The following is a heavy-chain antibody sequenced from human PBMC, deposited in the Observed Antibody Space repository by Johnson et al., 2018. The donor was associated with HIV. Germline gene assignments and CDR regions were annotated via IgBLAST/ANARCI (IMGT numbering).Heavy chain of an antibody. J-gene: IGHJ3*02. D-gene: IGHD3-22*01. CDR3: AKDVGNYWPNAFDI. CDR2: IRYDGSGK. V-gene: IGHV3-30*02. CDR1: FVFSDYV. Sequence: FVFSDYVMHWVRQAPGKGLDWVTFIRYDGSGKYYADSVNGRFTISRDNSKNTLYLQMNSLRAEDTAVYYCAKDVGNYWPNAFDIWGQGTTVTVSS.